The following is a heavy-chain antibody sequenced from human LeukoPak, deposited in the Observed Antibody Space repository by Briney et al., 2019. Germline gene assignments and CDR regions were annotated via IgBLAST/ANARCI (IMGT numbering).Heavy chain of an antibody. CDR2: IYNAVTI. CDR1: GFTVSSNY. Sequence: GGSLRLSRAASGFTVSSNYMNWVRQAPGKGLEWVSVIYNAVTIHYADSVKGRFTISSDNSKNTVYLQMNSLRAEDTAVYYCILTTVTTSVEYWGQGTLVTVSS. CDR3: ILTTVTTSVEY. J-gene: IGHJ4*02. D-gene: IGHD4-17*01. V-gene: IGHV3-53*01.